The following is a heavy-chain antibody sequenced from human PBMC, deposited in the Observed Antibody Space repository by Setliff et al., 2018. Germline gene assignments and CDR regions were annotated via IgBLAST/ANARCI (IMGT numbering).Heavy chain of an antibody. Sequence: SETLSLTCTVSGGSISSDSHYWAWVRQPAGKGLELIGQIYSNGRTYYNPSLKSRLTISLDTSKNQFSLRLNSMTAADTAVYYCARGITSGGYWGQRFLYVDVWGRGTTVTVSS. V-gene: IGHV4-61*09. CDR1: GGSISSDSHY. J-gene: IGHJ6*03. D-gene: IGHD3-22*01. CDR2: IYSNGRT. CDR3: ARGITSGGYWGQRFLYVDV.